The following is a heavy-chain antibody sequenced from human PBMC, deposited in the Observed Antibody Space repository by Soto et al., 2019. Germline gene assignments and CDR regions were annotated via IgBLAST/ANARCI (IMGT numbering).Heavy chain of an antibody. CDR2: LYSGGST. V-gene: IGHV3-53*02. CDR3: ARDSLWSVYYGMDV. D-gene: IGHD3-10*01. J-gene: IGHJ6*02. Sequence: EVQLVETGGGLIQPGGSLRLSCAASGFTVSSNYMSWVRQAPGKGLEWVSVLYSGGSTYYADSVKGRFTISRDNSKNTLYLQMNGLRAEDTAVYYCARDSLWSVYYGMDVWGQGTTVTVSS. CDR1: GFTVSSNY.